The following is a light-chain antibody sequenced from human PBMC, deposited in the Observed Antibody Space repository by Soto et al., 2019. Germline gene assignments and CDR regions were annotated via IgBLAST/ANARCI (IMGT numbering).Light chain of an antibody. V-gene: IGLV2-14*03. Sequence: QSVLTQPASVSGSPGQSITISCTGTSSDVGGYNYVSWYQHHPGKAPKLIIYDVSNRPSGVSIRFSGSKSDNTASLTISGLQLEDEADYHCSSNKTSNPRQMVFGTGTKVTVL. J-gene: IGLJ1*01. CDR1: SSDVGGYNY. CDR3: SSNKTSNPRQMV. CDR2: DVS.